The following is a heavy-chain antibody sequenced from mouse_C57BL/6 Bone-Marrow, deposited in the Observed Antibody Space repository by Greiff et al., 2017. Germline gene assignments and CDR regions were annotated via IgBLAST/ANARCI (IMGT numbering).Heavy chain of an antibody. J-gene: IGHJ4*01. Sequence: QVQLQQSGPELVKPGASVKISCKASGYAFSSSWMNWVKQRPGKGLEWIGRIYPGDGDTNYNGKFKGKATLTADKSSSTAYMQLSSLTSEDSAVYFCAREDITTNYYAMDYWGQGTSVTGSS. CDR3: AREDITTNYYAMDY. CDR2: IYPGDGDT. CDR1: GYAFSSSW. V-gene: IGHV1-82*01. D-gene: IGHD1-1*01.